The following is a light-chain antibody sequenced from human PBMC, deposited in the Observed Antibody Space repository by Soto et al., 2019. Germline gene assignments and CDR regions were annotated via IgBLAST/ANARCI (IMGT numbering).Light chain of an antibody. CDR1: QSVSSN. V-gene: IGKV3-15*01. CDR3: QPYNTWPRT. J-gene: IGKJ1*01. CDR2: GAS. Sequence: VLGEGRATLSKSTGERATLSCMASQSVSSNLAWYQQKPMQAPRLLIYGASTRATGIPARFSGSGSGTEFTLTISSLQSAEFAAYYCQPYNTWPRTFGPGTKVDIK.